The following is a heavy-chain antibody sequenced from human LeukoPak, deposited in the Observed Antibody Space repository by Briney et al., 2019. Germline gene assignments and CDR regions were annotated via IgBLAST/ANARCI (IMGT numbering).Heavy chain of an antibody. CDR1: RGTFSSYA. Sequence: SVKVSCKASRGTFSSYAISWVRQAPGQGLEWMGGIIPIFGTANYAQKFQGRVTITADESTSTAYMELSSLRSEDTAVYYCARGVTMVRGVDPDWGQGTLVTVSS. CDR3: ARGVTMVRGVDPD. J-gene: IGHJ4*02. D-gene: IGHD3-10*01. V-gene: IGHV1-69*13. CDR2: IIPIFGTA.